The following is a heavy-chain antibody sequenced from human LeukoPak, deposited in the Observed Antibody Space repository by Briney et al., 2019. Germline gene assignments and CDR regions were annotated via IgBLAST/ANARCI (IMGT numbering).Heavy chain of an antibody. CDR2: ISYRGTT. V-gene: IGHV4-61*01. J-gene: IGHJ4*02. Sequence: PSETLSLTCTVSGGSVTTGRFNWIWMPPAPGGGLEWIGYISYRGTTNYNPSLKSRIAISVDTSKNQFSLKVISVTAADTAVYYCVREHDWGDFDYWGQGTLVTVSS. D-gene: IGHD3-9*01. CDR3: VREHDWGDFDY. CDR1: GGSVTTGRFN.